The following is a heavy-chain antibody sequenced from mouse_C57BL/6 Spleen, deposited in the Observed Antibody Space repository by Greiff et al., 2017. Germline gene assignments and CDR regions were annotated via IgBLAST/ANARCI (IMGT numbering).Heavy chain of an antibody. Sequence: VQLQQSGAELVRPGASVTLSCKASGYTFTDYEMHWVKQTPVHGLEWIGAIDPETGGTAYKQKFKGKAILTADKSSSTAYMELRSLTSEYSAVYYCTRWYYGSSPWFAYWGQGTLVTVSA. CDR2: IDPETGGT. J-gene: IGHJ3*01. CDR1: GYTFTDYE. CDR3: TRWYYGSSPWFAY. D-gene: IGHD1-1*01. V-gene: IGHV1-15*01.